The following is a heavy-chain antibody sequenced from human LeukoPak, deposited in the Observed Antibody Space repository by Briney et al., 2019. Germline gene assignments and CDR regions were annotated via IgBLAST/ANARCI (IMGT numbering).Heavy chain of an antibody. J-gene: IGHJ3*02. CDR3: TRTMMGSNAFDI. CDR1: GFTFSRYW. CDR2: IKNDGSTT. D-gene: IGHD3-22*01. Sequence: GGSLRLSCAASGFTFSRYWMHWVRHAPGKGLMWVARIKNDGSTTIYADSVKGRFTISRDNTKNTLYLQMNSLRAEDTTVYYCTRTMMGSNAFDIWGQGTMVTVSS. V-gene: IGHV3-74*01.